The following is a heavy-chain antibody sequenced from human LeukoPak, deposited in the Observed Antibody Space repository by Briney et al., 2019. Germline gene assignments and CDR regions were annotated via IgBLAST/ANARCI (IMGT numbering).Heavy chain of an antibody. CDR3: ARRGAGGDFDS. Sequence: ASVKVSCKASGYTFTAYYMHWVRQAPGQGLECMGWINPNSGGTNYAQKFQGRVDMTRDTAISTAYMELSRLRSDDTAVYYCARRGAGGDFDSWGEGTLVTVSS. D-gene: IGHD6-13*01. CDR1: GYTFTAYY. J-gene: IGHJ4*02. V-gene: IGHV1-2*02. CDR2: INPNSGGT.